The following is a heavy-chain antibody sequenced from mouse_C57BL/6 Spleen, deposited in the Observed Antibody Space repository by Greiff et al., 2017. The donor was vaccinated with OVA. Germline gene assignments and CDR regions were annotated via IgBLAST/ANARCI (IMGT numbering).Heavy chain of an antibody. CDR1: GYTFTSYW. CDR3: ARGEYTAAMDY. D-gene: IGHD2-10*02. V-gene: IGHV1-61*01. Sequence: QVQLQQPGAELVRPGSSVKLSCKASGYTFTSYWMDWVKQRPGQGLEWIGNIYPSDSETHYNQKFKDKATLTVDKSSSTAYMQLSSLTSEDSAVYYCARGEYTAAMDYWGQGTSVTVSS. CDR2: IYPSDSET. J-gene: IGHJ4*01.